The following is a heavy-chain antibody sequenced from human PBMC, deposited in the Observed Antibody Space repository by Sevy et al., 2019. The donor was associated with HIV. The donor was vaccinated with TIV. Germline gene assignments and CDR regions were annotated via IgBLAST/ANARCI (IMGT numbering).Heavy chain of an antibody. D-gene: IGHD2-15*01. CDR2: INPNSGGT. CDR3: ARDRFIFGSGPPDS. J-gene: IGHJ4*02. Sequence: ASVKVSCEASGFSFTAYFIHWVRQAPGQGLEWMGWINPNSGGTNYAQKFQGRVTMTSDASISAGYMELTSLTSDDTAVYYCARDRFIFGSGPPDSWGQGTLVTVSS. V-gene: IGHV1-2*02. CDR1: GFSFTAYF.